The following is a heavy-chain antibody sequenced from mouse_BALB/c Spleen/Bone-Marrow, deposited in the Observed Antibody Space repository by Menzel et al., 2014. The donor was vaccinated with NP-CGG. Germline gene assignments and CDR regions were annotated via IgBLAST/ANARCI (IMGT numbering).Heavy chain of an antibody. CDR1: GFDIKDTY. CDR3: ASYYYGSYGFAY. V-gene: IGHV14-3*02. J-gene: IGHJ3*01. Sequence: EVKLRESGAELVKPGASVKLSCTASGFDIKDTYMHWVKQRPEQGLEWIGRIDPANGNTKYDPKFQGKATITADTSSNTAYLQLSSLTSEDTAVYYCASYYYGSYGFAYWGQGTLVTVSA. D-gene: IGHD1-1*01. CDR2: IDPANGNT.